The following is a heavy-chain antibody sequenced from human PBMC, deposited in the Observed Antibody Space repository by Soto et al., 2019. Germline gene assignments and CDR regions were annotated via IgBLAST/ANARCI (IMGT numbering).Heavy chain of an antibody. CDR2: IYYSGST. CDR1: GGSVSSGSYY. CDR3: ARDRSYYDSSGYYRSFDY. V-gene: IGHV4-61*01. J-gene: IGHJ4*02. Sequence: PSETLFLTCTVSGGSVSSGSYYWSWIRQPPGKGLEWIGYIYYSGSTNYNPSLKSRVTISVDTSKNQFSLKLSSVTAADTAVYYCARDRSYYDSSGYYRSFDYWGQGTLVTVSS. D-gene: IGHD3-22*01.